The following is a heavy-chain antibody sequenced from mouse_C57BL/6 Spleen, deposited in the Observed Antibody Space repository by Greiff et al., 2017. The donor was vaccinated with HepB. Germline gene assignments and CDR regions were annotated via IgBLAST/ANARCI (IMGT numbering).Heavy chain of an antibody. CDR1: GYTFTSYW. CDR3: AREVATYFDY. J-gene: IGHJ2*01. V-gene: IGHV1-55*01. D-gene: IGHD1-1*02. Sequence: QVQLKQPGAELVMPGASVKLSCKASGYTFTSYWMHWVKQRPGQGLEWIGDIYPGSGSTNYNEKFKSKATLTVDTSSSTAYMQLSSLTSEDSAVYYCAREVATYFDYWGQGTTLTVSS. CDR2: IYPGSGST.